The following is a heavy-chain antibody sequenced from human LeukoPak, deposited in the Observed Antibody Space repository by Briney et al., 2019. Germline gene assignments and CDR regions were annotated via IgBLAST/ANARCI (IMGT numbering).Heavy chain of an antibody. CDR1: GFTFASYA. V-gene: IGHV3-23*01. D-gene: IGHD4-17*01. J-gene: IGHJ4*02. CDR3: AKVTTVTTSPFDY. Sequence: GGSLRLSCAASGFTFASYAMNWVRQAPGKGLEWVSAISGSGGSTYYADSVKGRFTISRDNSKNTLYLQMNSLRAEDTAVYYCAKVTTVTTSPFDYWGQGTLVTVSS. CDR2: ISGSGGST.